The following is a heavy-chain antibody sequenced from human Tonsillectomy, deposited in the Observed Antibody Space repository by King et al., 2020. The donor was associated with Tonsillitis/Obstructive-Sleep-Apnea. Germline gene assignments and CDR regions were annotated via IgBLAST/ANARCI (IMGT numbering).Heavy chain of an antibody. CDR2: IDYSGST. CDR1: GGSISSHY. J-gene: IGHJ3*02. V-gene: IGHV4-59*11. CDR3: ARKVGEVDAFDI. D-gene: IGHD1-26*01. Sequence: QLQESGPGLVKPSETLSLTCTVSGGSISSHYWSWIRQPPGKGLEWIGYIDYSGSTKYNPSLKSRVTISVDTSKNHFSLKLNSVTAADTAVYYCARKVGEVDAFDIWGQGTMVTVSS.